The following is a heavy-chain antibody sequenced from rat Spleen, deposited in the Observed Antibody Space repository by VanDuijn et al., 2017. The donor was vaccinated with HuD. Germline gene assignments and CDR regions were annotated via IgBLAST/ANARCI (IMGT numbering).Heavy chain of an antibody. V-gene: IGHV5-58*01. CDR1: GFTFSRYW. D-gene: IGHD5-1*01. CDR2: ISNDGGTT. CDR3: ARVTGVFAY. J-gene: IGHJ3*01. Sequence: EVQLAETGGGLVQPGRSLKLSCVASGFTFSRYWMYWVRQAPGKGLEWVSSISNDGGTTYYPDSVKGRFTISRDNAKSTLYLQMDSLWSEDTATYYCARVTGVFAYWGQGTLVTVSS.